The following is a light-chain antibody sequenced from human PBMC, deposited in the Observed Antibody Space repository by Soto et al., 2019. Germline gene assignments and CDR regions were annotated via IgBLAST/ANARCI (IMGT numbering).Light chain of an antibody. CDR3: QQYGSSPRT. Sequence: EIVLTQSPGTLSLSPGERATLSCRASQSVSGSYLAWYQQRPGQAPRLLINGASSRATGIPDRFSGSGSGTAFTLTISALEPEDFAVYYCQQYGSSPRTFGQGTKVEIK. J-gene: IGKJ1*01. CDR2: GAS. CDR1: QSVSGSY. V-gene: IGKV3-20*01.